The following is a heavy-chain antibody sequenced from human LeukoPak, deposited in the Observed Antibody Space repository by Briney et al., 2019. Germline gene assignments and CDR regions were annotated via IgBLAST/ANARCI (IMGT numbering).Heavy chain of an antibody. CDR1: GYTFTNST. J-gene: IGHJ4*02. V-gene: IGHV1-18*01. Sequence: GASVKVSCKASGYTFTNSTISWVRQAPGQGLEWMGWISGNNDNTNYAQKFQGRVTMTTDTSTYTAYMELRSLRSDDTAVYYCARDSHHTAMVTCDYWGQGTLVTVSS. D-gene: IGHD5-18*01. CDR3: ARDSHHTAMVTCDY. CDR2: ISGNNDNT.